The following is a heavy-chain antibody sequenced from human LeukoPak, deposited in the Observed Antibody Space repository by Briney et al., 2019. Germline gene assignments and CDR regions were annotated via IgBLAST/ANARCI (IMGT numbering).Heavy chain of an antibody. CDR2: INHSGST. J-gene: IGHJ6*02. CDR3: ARDRLLWFGESSRYYFGMDV. Sequence: SETLSLTRAVYGGSFSGYYWRWIRQPPGKGLEWMGEINHSGSTNYNPSLKSRVTISVDTSKNQFSLKLSSVTAANTAVYYCARDRLLWFGESSRYYFGMDVWGQGTTVTVSS. CDR1: GGSFSGYY. D-gene: IGHD3-10*01. V-gene: IGHV4-34*01.